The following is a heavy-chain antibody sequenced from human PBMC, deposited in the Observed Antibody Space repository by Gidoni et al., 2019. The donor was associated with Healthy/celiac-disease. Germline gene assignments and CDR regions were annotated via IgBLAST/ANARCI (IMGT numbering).Heavy chain of an antibody. J-gene: IGHJ6*02. CDR1: GFTFSKAW. D-gene: IGHD4-17*01. CDR3: STDLGDYRDDSYGMDV. Sequence: ERQLVESGGGLVKPGGSLRLSCAVSGFTFSKAWMNWVRQAPGKGLEWIARLKSKTDGGTTDYAAPVKGRFTISRDDSKNTLYLQMNSLKTEDTAVYYCSTDLGDYRDDSYGMDVWGQGTTVTVSS. CDR2: LKSKTDGGTT. V-gene: IGHV3-15*01.